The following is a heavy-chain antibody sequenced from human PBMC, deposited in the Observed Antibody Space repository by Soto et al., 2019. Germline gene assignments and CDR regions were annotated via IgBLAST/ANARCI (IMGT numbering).Heavy chain of an antibody. J-gene: IGHJ5*02. CDR2: IYYSGST. Sequence: SETLSLTCTVSGGSISSSSYYWGWIRQPPGKGLEWIGSIYYSGSTYYNPSLKSRVTISVDTSKNQFSLKLSSVTAADTAVYYCASLGYCTNGVCYKGGGWFDPWGQGTLVTVSS. V-gene: IGHV4-39*01. CDR1: GGSISSSSYY. D-gene: IGHD2-8*01. CDR3: ASLGYCTNGVCYKGGGWFDP.